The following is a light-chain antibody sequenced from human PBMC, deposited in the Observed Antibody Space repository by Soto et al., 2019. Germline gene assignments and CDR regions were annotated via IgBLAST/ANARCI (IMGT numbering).Light chain of an antibody. CDR3: SSYTSSSTYV. Sequence: ALTQPASVSGSPGQSITISCTGTSSDIGNYNYVSWYQQDPGKAPKLMIYDVSNRPSGVSNRFSGSKSGITASLTISGLQAEDEADYYCSSYTSSSTYVFGTGTKVTVL. J-gene: IGLJ1*01. CDR1: SSDIGNYNY. V-gene: IGLV2-14*01. CDR2: DVS.